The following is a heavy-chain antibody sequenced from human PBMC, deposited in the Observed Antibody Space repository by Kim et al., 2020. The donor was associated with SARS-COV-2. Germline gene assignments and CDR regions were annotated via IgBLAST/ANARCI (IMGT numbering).Heavy chain of an antibody. D-gene: IGHD3-10*01. J-gene: IGHJ4*02. CDR2: IYYSGST. CDR1: GGSISSGGYY. CDR3: ARAEDYGSGTGTLLLG. V-gene: IGHV4-31*03. Sequence: SETLSLTCTVSGGSISSGGYYWSWIRQHPGKGLEWIGYIYYSGSTYYNPSLKSRVTISVDTSKNQLSLKLSSVTAADTAVYYCARAEDYGSGTGTLLLGWGQGTLVTVSS.